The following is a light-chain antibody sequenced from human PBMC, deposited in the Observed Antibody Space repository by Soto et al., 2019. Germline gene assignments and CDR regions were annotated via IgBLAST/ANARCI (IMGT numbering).Light chain of an antibody. CDR1: QSVSSN. CDR3: QQYNNWPRT. J-gene: IGKJ1*01. Sequence: EIVMTQSPATLSVSPGERSTRSCMASQSVSSNLAWYQQKPGQAPRLLIYAASTRATGIPARFSGSGSGTEFTLTISSLQSEDFAVYYCQQYNNWPRTFGQGTKVDIK. V-gene: IGKV3-15*01. CDR2: AAS.